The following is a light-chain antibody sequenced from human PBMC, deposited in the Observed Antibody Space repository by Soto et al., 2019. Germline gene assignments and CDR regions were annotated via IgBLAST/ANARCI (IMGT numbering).Light chain of an antibody. CDR1: QDISSY. CDR2: DAS. J-gene: IGKJ4*01. V-gene: IGKV1-33*01. Sequence: DIQMTQSPSSLSASVGDRVTITCQASQDISSYLNWFQQKPGKAPKLLIFDASNLQTGVPSRFSGSGSGTDFTFTISGLQSEDIATYYCQQYDNLLAPTFGGGTKVDIK. CDR3: QQYDNLLAPT.